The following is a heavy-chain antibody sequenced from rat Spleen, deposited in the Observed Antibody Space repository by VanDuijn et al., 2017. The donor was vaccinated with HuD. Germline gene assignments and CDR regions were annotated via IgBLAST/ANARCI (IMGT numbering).Heavy chain of an antibody. V-gene: IGHV5-25*01. Sequence: EVQLVESGGGLVQPGGSMKLSCAASGFTFSNYDMAWVRQAPTKGLEWVASINFDGSGTYYRDSVKGRFSISRDNAKSTLYLQMDSLRSEDTAAYYCARLPYYYDGSYYYYFDYWGQGVMVTVSS. CDR2: INFDGSGT. CDR1: GFTFSNYD. J-gene: IGHJ2*01. D-gene: IGHD1-12*02. CDR3: ARLPYYYDGSYYYYFDY.